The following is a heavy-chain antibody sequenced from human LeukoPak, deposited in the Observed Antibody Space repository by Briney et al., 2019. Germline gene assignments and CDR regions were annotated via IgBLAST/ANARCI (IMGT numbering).Heavy chain of an antibody. J-gene: IGHJ6*03. V-gene: IGHV1-18*01. CDR2: ISAYNGNT. Sequence: ASVKVSCKASGYTFTSYGISWVRQAPGQGLEWMGWISAYNGNTNYAQKLQGRVTMTTDTSTSTAYMELRSLRSDDTAMYYCARDGEPLYYYYYMDVWGKGTTVTVSS. CDR1: GYTFTSYG. CDR3: ARDGEPLYYYYYMDV. D-gene: IGHD1-14*01.